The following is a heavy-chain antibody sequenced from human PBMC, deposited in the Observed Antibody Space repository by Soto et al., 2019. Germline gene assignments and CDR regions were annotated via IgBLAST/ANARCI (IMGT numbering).Heavy chain of an antibody. CDR3: TRYPDTGGYQFDY. Sequence: EVQLVESGGGLVQPGGSLTLSCAGSGFAFSGSSVHWVRQASGRGLEWVGRIRSKSNNYAIAYVASVKGRFTISRDDSKNTAYLQMDSLKTEDTAVYYCTRYPDTGGYQFDYWGQGTLVTVSS. V-gene: IGHV3-73*02. J-gene: IGHJ4*02. D-gene: IGHD3-22*01. CDR2: IRSKSNNYAI. CDR1: GFAFSGSS.